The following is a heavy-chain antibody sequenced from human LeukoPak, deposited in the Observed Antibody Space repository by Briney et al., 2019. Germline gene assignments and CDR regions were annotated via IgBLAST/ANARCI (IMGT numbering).Heavy chain of an antibody. J-gene: IGHJ4*02. CDR1: GFTFSSYW. V-gene: IGHV3-74*01. CDR3: ARDGGYDFWSGYYQDY. CDR2: IASDGSST. D-gene: IGHD3-3*01. Sequence: GGSLRLSCAASGFTFSSYWMNWVRQAPGKGLVWVSRIASDGSSTTYADSVKGRFSISRDNAKNTLYLQMNSLRDEDTAVYYCARDGGYDFWSGYYQDYWGQGTLVTVSS.